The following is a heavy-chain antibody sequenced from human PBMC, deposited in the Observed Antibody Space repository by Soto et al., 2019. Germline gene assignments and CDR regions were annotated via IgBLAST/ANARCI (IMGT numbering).Heavy chain of an antibody. V-gene: IGHV1-8*01. CDR2: MNPNSGNT. D-gene: IGHD3-22*01. Sequence: ASVKVSCKASGCTFTSYDINWVRQATGQGLEWMGWMNPNSGNTGYAQKFQGRVTMTRNTSISTAYMELSSLRSEDTAVYYCARGDRSDHYYYYYMDVWGKGTTVTVSS. CDR3: ARGDRSDHYYYYYMDV. CDR1: GCTFTSYD. J-gene: IGHJ6*03.